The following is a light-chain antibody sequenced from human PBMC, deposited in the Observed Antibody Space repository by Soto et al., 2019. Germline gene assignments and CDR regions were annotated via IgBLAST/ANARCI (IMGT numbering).Light chain of an antibody. CDR3: CAYAGYSTFV. CDR1: SSDIGTYNL. CDR2: EGS. J-gene: IGLJ1*01. Sequence: QSTLIQPASGSGSPGQSITISCIGTSSDIGTYNLVSWYQHHPGKAPKLIIYEGSKRSPGYSNRFSGSQSGNTASLTISGLQAEDEADYYCCAYAGYSTFVSGTGTKVTVL. V-gene: IGLV2-23*01.